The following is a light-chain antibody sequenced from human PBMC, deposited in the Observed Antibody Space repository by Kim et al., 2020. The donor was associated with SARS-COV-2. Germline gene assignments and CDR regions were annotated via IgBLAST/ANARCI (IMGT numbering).Light chain of an antibody. CDR2: KAS. CDR1: PSIAHF. V-gene: IGKV1-5*03. Sequence: DIHMTQSHSTLSASAGDRVTITCRASPSIAHFLAWYQQKPGRAPKLLIYKASYLQSGVPSRFSGSGSGTEFTLTIYSLQPDDFASYYCQQYYGYPWTFGQGTKVDIK. CDR3: QQYYGYPWT. J-gene: IGKJ1*01.